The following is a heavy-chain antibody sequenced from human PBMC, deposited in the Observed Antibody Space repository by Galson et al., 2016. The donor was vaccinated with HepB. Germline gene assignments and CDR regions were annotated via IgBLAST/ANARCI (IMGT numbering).Heavy chain of an antibody. V-gene: IGHV3-48*04. Sequence: LRLSCAASGFSLSSYNMNWVRQAPGKGLEWVSFLSSTSSTIYYADSVKGRFTISRDNAKNSLYLQMNSLRAEDTAVYYCARGDIVGAIFDYWGQGTLVTVSS. CDR3: ARGDIVGAIFDY. CDR2: LSSTSSTI. J-gene: IGHJ4*02. CDR1: GFSLSSYN. D-gene: IGHD1-26*01.